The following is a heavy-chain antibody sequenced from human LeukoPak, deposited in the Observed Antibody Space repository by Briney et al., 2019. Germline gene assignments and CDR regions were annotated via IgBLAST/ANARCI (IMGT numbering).Heavy chain of an antibody. Sequence: PSETLSLTCTVSGGSISTSAFYWGWIRQPPGKGLEWIGYIYYSGSTNYNPSLKSRVTMSVDTSKNQFSLKLKSVTPADTAIYYCTRDRRDGYNYVDVWGQGTLVTVSS. CDR3: TRDRRDGYNYVDV. V-gene: IGHV4-61*08. D-gene: IGHD5-24*01. J-gene: IGHJ4*02. CDR2: IYYSGST. CDR1: GGSISTSAFY.